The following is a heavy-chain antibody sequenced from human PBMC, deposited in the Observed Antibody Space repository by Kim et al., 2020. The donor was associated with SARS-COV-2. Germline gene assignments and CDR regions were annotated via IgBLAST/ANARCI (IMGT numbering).Heavy chain of an antibody. D-gene: IGHD6-6*01. V-gene: IGHV4-34*01. CDR3: ARRGAYSSSPRATYYYYYGMDV. Sequence: SETLSLTCAVYGGSFSGYYWSWIRQPPGKGLEWIGEINHSGSTNYNPSLKSRVTISVDTSKNQFSLKLSSVTAADTAVYYCARRGAYSSSPRATYYYYYGMDVWGQGTTVTVSS. J-gene: IGHJ6*02. CDR1: GGSFSGYY. CDR2: INHSGST.